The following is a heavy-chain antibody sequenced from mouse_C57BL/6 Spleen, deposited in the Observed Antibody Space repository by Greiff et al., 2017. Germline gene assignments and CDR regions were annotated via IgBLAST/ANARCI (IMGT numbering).Heavy chain of an antibody. CDR1: GYTFTSYW. CDR2: IHPNSGST. J-gene: IGHJ1*03. V-gene: IGHV1-64*01. D-gene: IGHD1-1*01. CDR3: ATPLYYGSSHWYFDV. Sequence: VQLQQPGAELVKPGASVKLSCKASGYTFTSYWMHWVKQRPGQGLEWIGMIHPNSGSTNYNEKFKSKATLTVDKSSSTAYMQLSSLTSEDSAVXYCATPLYYGSSHWYFDVWGTGTTVTVSS.